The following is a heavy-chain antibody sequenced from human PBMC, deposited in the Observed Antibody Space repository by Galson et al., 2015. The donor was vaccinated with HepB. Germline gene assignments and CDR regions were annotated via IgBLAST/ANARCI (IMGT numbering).Heavy chain of an antibody. CDR3: ARDRHYYDSSGQPLYYFDY. CDR2: IYYSGST. Sequence: TLSLTCTVSGGSISSGGYYWSWIRQHPGKGLEWIGYIYYSGSTYYNPSLKSRVTISVDTSKNQSSLKLSSVTAADTAVYYCARDRHYYDSSGQPLYYFDYWGQGTLVTVSS. CDR1: GGSISSGGYY. V-gene: IGHV4-31*03. D-gene: IGHD3-22*01. J-gene: IGHJ4*02.